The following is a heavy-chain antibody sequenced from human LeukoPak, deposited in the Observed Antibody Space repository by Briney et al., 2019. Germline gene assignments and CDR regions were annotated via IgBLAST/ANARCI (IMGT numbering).Heavy chain of an antibody. CDR2: IDYSGST. V-gene: IGHV4-59*08. CDR1: GGSISTYY. D-gene: IGHD6-6*01. CDR3: ARHFAYSSSSYFDY. J-gene: IGHJ4*02. Sequence: PSETLSLTCTVSGGSISTYYWSWIRQPPGKGLEWIAYIDYSGSTSYNPSLKSRVSISIDTSKNQFSLRLYSVTVADTAVYYCARHFAYSSSSYFDYWGQGSLVTVSS.